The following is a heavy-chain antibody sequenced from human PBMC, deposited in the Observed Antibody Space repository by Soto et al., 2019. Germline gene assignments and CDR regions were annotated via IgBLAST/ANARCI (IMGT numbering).Heavy chain of an antibody. CDR1: GGSFSSYY. J-gene: IGHJ4*02. V-gene: IGHV4-59*01. CDR2: IYDSGST. D-gene: IGHD2-21*01. CDR3: ARRPPGAYIRHFDH. Sequence: QVQLQESGPGLVKPSETLSLSCTVSGGSFSSYYWSWLRQPPGKGLEWIGYIYDSGSTNYNPSLKTQDTISVDPSKHQFSLILTSGTAADTAKYNCARRPPGAYIRHFDHRGQGTLVSVSS.